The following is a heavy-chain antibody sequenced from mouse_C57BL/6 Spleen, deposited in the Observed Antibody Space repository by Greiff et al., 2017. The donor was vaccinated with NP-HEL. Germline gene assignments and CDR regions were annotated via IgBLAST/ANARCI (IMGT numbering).Heavy chain of an antibody. J-gene: IGHJ4*01. CDR3: AREGLYYYGSSPYAMDY. CDR2: ISYDGSN. V-gene: IGHV3-6*01. Sequence: DVKLQESGPGLVKPSQSLSLTCSVTGYSITSGYYWSWIRQFPGNKLEWMGYISYDGSNNYNPSLKNRISITRDTSKNQFFLTLNSVTTEDTATYYCAREGLYYYGSSPYAMDYWGQGTSVTVSS. CDR1: GYSITSGYY. D-gene: IGHD1-1*01.